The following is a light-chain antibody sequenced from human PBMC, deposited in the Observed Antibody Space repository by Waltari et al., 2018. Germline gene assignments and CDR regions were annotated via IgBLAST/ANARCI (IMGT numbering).Light chain of an antibody. J-gene: IGKJ1*01. CDR1: EGISTY. V-gene: IGKV1-39*01. CDR3: QQSYSASWT. CDR2: SAS. Sequence: DIQMTPSPPSLSASIGDRLTITCRASEGISTYLNWYQQKPGKAPKLLIYSASSLQSGVPSRFSGSGSGTDFTLTIRSLRPEDFATYFCQQSYSASWTFGQGTKVE.